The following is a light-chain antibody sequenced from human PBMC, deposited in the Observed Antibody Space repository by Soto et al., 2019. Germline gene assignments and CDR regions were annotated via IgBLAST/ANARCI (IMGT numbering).Light chain of an antibody. CDR1: HNIERW. CDR2: DAS. V-gene: IGKV1-5*01. Sequence: IQMTQSPSTLSACVGDRVTITCRASHNIERWMAWYQQKPGKAPSLLIFDASTLHSGVPSRFSGSGSGTDFTLTISSLQPDDFATYYCQQFAISTTSGQGTKVDIK. J-gene: IGKJ1*01. CDR3: QQFAISTT.